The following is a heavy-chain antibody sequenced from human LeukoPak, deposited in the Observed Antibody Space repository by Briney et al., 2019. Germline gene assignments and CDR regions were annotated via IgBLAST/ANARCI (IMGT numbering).Heavy chain of an antibody. V-gene: IGHV4-30-4*08. J-gene: IGHJ4*02. Sequence: PSETLSLTCTVSGGSISSGDYYWSWIRHPPGKGLEWIGYIYYSGSTYYNPSLKSRVTISVDTSKNQFSLKLSSVTAADTAVYYCARGTDYYDSSGFDYWGQGTLVTVSS. D-gene: IGHD3-22*01. CDR3: ARGTDYYDSSGFDY. CDR2: IYYSGST. CDR1: GGSISSGDYY.